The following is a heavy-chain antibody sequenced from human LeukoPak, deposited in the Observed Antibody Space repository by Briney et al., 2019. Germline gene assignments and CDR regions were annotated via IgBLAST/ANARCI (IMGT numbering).Heavy chain of an antibody. Sequence: ASVKDSCKASGYTFTSYDINWVRQATGQGLEWMGWISAYNGNTNYAQKLQGRVTMTTDTSTSTAYMELRSLRSDDTAVYYCARDSYCSSTSCYNLRVYYYGMDVWGQGTTVTVSS. CDR3: ARDSYCSSTSCYNLRVYYYGMDV. CDR1: GYTFTSYD. V-gene: IGHV1-18*01. J-gene: IGHJ6*02. CDR2: ISAYNGNT. D-gene: IGHD2-2*02.